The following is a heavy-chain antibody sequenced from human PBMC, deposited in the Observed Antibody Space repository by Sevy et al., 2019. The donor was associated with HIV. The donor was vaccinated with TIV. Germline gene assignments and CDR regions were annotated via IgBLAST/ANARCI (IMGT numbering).Heavy chain of an antibody. D-gene: IGHD2-15*01. CDR1: GFSFSSYA. CDR2: VSGSGAST. CDR3: AKDRSYLGGYRGGGACYSFDY. Sequence: GGSLRLSCAASGFSFSSYAMNWVRQAPGKGLEWVSAVSGSGASTYYADSVKGRFTISRDNSKNTLYLQMNSLRAEDTAIYYCAKDRSYLGGYRGGGACYSFDYWGQGTLVTVSS. V-gene: IGHV3-23*01. J-gene: IGHJ4*02.